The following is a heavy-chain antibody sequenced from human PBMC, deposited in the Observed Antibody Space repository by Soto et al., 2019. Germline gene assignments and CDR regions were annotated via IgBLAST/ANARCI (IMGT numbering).Heavy chain of an antibody. J-gene: IGHJ4*02. CDR2: FCSDGTT. D-gene: IGHD1-26*01. V-gene: IGHV3-53*01. Sequence: EVQLVESGGGLIQRGGSLRLSCAASGFTVSSSFMSWVRQAPGKGLEWVSTFCSDGTTYYADPVKGRFTISRDNSKSTLYLQMNNREVEDTAVYYCAMDTHSPQRSDHWGQGTLVTVSS. CDR1: GFTVSSSF. CDR3: AMDTHSPQRSDH.